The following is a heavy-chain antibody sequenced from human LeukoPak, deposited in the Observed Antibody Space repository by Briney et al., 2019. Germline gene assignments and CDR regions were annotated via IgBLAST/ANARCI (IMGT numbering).Heavy chain of an antibody. CDR3: AREGGVRGMDV. J-gene: IGHJ6*02. CDR2: ISSSSNYI. V-gene: IGHV3-21*01. CDR1: GFTFSSYS. D-gene: IGHD3-10*01. Sequence: GGSLRLSCAASGFTFSSYSMNWVRQAPGKGLEWVSSISSSSNYIYYADSVKGRFTISRDNAKNSLYLQMNSLGAEDTAVYYCAREGGVRGMDVWGQGTTVTVSS.